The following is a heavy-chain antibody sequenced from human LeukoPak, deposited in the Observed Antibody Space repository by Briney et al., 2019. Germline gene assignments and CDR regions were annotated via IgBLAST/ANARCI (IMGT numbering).Heavy chain of an antibody. CDR2: ISSSGSTI. D-gene: IGHD3-16*01. CDR1: GFTFSSYE. V-gene: IGHV3-48*03. J-gene: IGHJ3*02. CDR3: VTGNWGLLSSDVFDI. Sequence: PGGTLRLSCAASGFTFSSYEMNWVRQAPGKGLEWVSYISSSGSTIYYADPVKGRFTVSRDNARNSLYLEMNSLTAEDTAVYYCVTGNWGLLSSDVFDIWGHGTMVSVSS.